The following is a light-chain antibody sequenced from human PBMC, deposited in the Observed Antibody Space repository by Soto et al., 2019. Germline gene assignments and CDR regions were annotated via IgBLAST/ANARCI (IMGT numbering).Light chain of an antibody. CDR3: TSYTSSTTDV. V-gene: IGLV2-14*03. CDR1: SSDVGGYNY. J-gene: IGLJ1*01. CDR2: AVS. Sequence: QSVLTQPASVSGSPGQSITISCTGTSSDVGGYNYVSWYQQHPGKAPKLMIYAVSSRPSGVSNRFSGSKSGNTASLTISGLQPEDEADYYCTSYTSSTTDVFGTGTKLTVL.